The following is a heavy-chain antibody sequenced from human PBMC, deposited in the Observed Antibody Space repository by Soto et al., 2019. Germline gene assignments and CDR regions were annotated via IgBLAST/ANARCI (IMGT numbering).Heavy chain of an antibody. CDR3: ARDIDRVRGPHRTSVGRCH. V-gene: IGHV3-30*04. CDR1: GFTFNSYA. Sequence: GGSLRLSCAASGFTFNSYAMHWVRQAPGQGLERVAVISFNGIDTYYADSVKGRVTISRDTSRNTVFLQMTSLRTEDTAVFYCARDIDRVRGPHRTSVGRCHWGQGTWITVSS. CDR2: ISFNGIDT. D-gene: IGHD2-15*01. J-gene: IGHJ1*01.